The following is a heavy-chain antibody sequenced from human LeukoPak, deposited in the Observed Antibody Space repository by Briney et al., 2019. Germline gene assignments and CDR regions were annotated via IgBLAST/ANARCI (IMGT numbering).Heavy chain of an antibody. Sequence: GGSLRLSCAVSGFTFSSYGMHWVRQAPGKGLEWVAVIWYDGSNKYYADSVKGRFTISRDNSKNTLYLQMNSLRAEDTAVYYCAKGRGYSGYQKVDYWGQGTLVTVSS. CDR1: GFTFSSYG. V-gene: IGHV3-33*06. CDR3: AKGRGYSGYQKVDY. J-gene: IGHJ4*02. D-gene: IGHD5-12*01. CDR2: IWYDGSNK.